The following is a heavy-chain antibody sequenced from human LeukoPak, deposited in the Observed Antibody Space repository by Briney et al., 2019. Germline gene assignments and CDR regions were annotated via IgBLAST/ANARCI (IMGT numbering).Heavy chain of an antibody. CDR1: GYTFTGYY. CDR3: ATYAGSSSKYFQD. CDR2: INPNSGGT. V-gene: IGHV1-2*02. Sequence: ASVKVSCKASGYTFTGYYMHWVRQAPGQGLEWMGWINPNSGGTNYAQKFQGRVTMTRDTSISTAYIELSRLRSDDTAVYYCATYAGSSSKYFQDWGQGTLVTVSS. J-gene: IGHJ1*01. D-gene: IGHD3-10*01.